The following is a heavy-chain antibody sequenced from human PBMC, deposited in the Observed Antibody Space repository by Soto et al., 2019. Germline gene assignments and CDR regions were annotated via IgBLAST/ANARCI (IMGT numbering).Heavy chain of an antibody. V-gene: IGHV3-30-3*01. CDR1: GFTFSTYA. J-gene: IGHJ4*02. CDR3: ARDIAERYYDSSGYTLDY. D-gene: IGHD3-22*01. Sequence: GGSLRLSCAASGFTFSTYAMHWVRQAPGKGLEWVAIISYGGSIKYYADSVKGRFTISRDISKNTLYLQMNSLRVEDTAVYYCARDIAERYYDSSGYTLDYWGQGTLVTVSS. CDR2: ISYGGSIK.